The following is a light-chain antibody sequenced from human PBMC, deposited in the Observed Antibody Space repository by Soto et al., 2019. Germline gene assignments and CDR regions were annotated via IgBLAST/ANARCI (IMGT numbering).Light chain of an antibody. CDR3: QQYGSSMFT. V-gene: IGKV3-20*01. J-gene: IGKJ2*01. Sequence: IVLTQSPGTLSLSPGERATLSCRASQSVSSSFLAWYQQKPGQAPRLLIYGASSRATGIPDRFSGSASGTDFTLTISRLEPEDFAIYYCQQYGSSMFTFGLGTKLEI. CDR1: QSVSSSF. CDR2: GAS.